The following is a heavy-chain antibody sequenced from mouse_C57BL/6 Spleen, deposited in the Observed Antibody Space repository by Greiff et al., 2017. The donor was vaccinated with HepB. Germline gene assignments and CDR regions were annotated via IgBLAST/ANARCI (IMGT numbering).Heavy chain of an antibody. CDR2: IYPGDGDT. CDR3: ARFDPAWFAY. Sequence: VQLQESGAELVKPGASVKISCKASGYAFSSYWMNWVKQRPGKGLEWIGQIYPGDGDTNYNGKFKGKATLTADKSSGTAYMQLSSLTSEDSAVYFCARFDPAWFAYWGQGTLVTVSA. J-gene: IGHJ3*01. V-gene: IGHV1-80*01. CDR1: GYAFSSYW.